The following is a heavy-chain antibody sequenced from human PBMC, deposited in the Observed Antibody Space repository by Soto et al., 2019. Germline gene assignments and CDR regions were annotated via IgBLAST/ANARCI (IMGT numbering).Heavy chain of an antibody. CDR3: AKYSGYESGAFDI. J-gene: IGHJ3*02. D-gene: IGHD5-12*01. V-gene: IGHV1-58*01. Sequence: ASVKVSCKASGFTFTSSAVQWVRQARGQRLEWIGWIIVGSGITNYAQKFQGRVTITRDMSTSTAYMELRSLRSDDTAVYYCAKYSGYESGAFDIWGQGTMVTVSS. CDR1: GFTFTSSA. CDR2: IIVGSGIT.